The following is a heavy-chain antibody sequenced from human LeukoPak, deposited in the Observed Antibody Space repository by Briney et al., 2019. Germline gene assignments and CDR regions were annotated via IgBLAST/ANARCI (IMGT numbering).Heavy chain of an antibody. Sequence: GGSLRLSCVVSGFTFSDAWMSWVRQAPGKGLEWVGRIKSKTDGGTTDYAAPVKGRFTISRDDSKNTLYLQMNSLKTEDTAVYYCTTARMVRGVIDYWGQGTLVTVSS. D-gene: IGHD3-10*01. CDR3: TTARMVRGVIDY. CDR1: GFTFSDAW. V-gene: IGHV3-15*01. CDR2: IKSKTDGGTT. J-gene: IGHJ4*02.